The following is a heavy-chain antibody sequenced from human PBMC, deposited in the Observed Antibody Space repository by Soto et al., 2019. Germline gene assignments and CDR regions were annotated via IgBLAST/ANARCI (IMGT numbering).Heavy chain of an antibody. J-gene: IGHJ4*02. CDR1: GFTFSSYG. Sequence: PGESLKISCAASGFTFSSYGMHWVRQAPGKGLEWVAVISYDGSNKYYADSVKGRFTISRDNSKNTLYLQMNSLRAEDTAVYYCTSPIAVAGPPAFDYWGQGTLVTVSS. V-gene: IGHV3-30*03. CDR2: ISYDGSNK. D-gene: IGHD6-19*01. CDR3: TSPIAVAGPPAFDY.